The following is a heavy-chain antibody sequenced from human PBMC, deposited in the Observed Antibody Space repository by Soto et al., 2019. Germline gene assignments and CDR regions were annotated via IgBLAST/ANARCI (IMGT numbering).Heavy chain of an antibody. D-gene: IGHD2-15*01. J-gene: IGHJ3*02. CDR2: INPNSGGT. Sequence: ASVKVSCKASGYTFSGYYIHWLRRAPGQGLEWMGWINPNSGGTNYAQKFQGRVTMTRDTSISTAYMELSRLRSDDTAVYYCARVAPYCSGGSCYRDAFDIWGQGTMVTVSS. V-gene: IGHV1-2*02. CDR3: ARVAPYCSGGSCYRDAFDI. CDR1: GYTFSGYY.